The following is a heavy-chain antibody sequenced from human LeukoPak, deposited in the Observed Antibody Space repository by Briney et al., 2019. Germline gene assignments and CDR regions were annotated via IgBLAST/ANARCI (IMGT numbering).Heavy chain of an antibody. CDR1: GFTFSSYS. CDR3: ARGSSSSWYTDRYGIDV. V-gene: IGHV3-21*01. Sequence: GGSLRLSCAASGFTFSSYSMNWVRQAPGEGLEWVSSISSSSSYIYYADSVKGRFPISRDNPKHSLYLQMNSLRAEHTAVYYCARGSSSSWYTDRYGIDVWGQGTTVPVSS. D-gene: IGHD6-13*01. CDR2: ISSSSSYI. J-gene: IGHJ6*02.